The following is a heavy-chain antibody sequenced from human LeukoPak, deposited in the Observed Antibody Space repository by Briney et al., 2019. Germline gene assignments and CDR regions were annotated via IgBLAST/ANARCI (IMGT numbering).Heavy chain of an antibody. CDR2: ISGSSNTI. CDR3: ARVPGDYYGSGSYSLYFDY. D-gene: IGHD3-10*01. CDR1: GFTFSSYS. Sequence: GGSLRLSCAASGFTFSSYSMNWVRQAPGRGLEWVSYISGSSNTIYYADSVKGRFTISRDNAKNSLYLQMNSVRDEDTAVYYCARVPGDYYGSGSYSLYFDYWGQGTLVTVSS. J-gene: IGHJ4*02. V-gene: IGHV3-48*02.